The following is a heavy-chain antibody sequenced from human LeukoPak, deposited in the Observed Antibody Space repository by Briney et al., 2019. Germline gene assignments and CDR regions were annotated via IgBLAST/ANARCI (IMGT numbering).Heavy chain of an antibody. D-gene: IGHD6-19*01. V-gene: IGHV3-48*03. J-gene: IGHJ3*02. CDR1: GFTLSSNE. CDR3: ASGVHYSSGWIDI. CDR2: ISSSGGTI. Sequence: GGFLRLSCAASGFTLSSNEMNWVRQAPGKGLEWLSYISSSGGTIHYVDSVKGRFTISRDNAKNSLFLQMNSLRAEDTAVYYCASGVHYSSGWIDIWGQGTMVTVSS.